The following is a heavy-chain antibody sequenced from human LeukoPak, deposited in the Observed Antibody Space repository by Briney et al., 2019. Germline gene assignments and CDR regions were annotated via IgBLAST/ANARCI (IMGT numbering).Heavy chain of an antibody. CDR1: GGTFTSCA. CDR3: ASSPIVVVPAADLKYYYYYMDV. J-gene: IGHJ6*03. V-gene: IGHV1-69*05. D-gene: IGHD2-2*01. Sequence: AVKFSCKASGGTFTSCASGWVRQAPGQGLEWMGGIIPIFGTANYAQKFQGRVTITTDESTSTAYMELSSLRSEDTAVYYCASSPIVVVPAADLKYYYYYMDVWGKGTTVTVS. CDR2: IIPIFGTA.